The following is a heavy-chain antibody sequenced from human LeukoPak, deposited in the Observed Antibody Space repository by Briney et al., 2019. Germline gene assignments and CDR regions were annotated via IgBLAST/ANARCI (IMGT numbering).Heavy chain of an antibody. CDR2: IYYSGST. D-gene: IGHD2-2*01. V-gene: IGHV4-59*08. Sequence: PSETLSLTCTVSGGSISSYYWSWIRQPPGKGLEWIGYIYYSGSTNYNPSLKSRVTISVDTSKNQFSLKLSSVTAADTAVYYCARHGKLGYCSSTSCPPEGYFDYWGQGTLVTVSS. CDR3: ARHGKLGYCSSTSCPPEGYFDY. CDR1: GGSISSYY. J-gene: IGHJ4*02.